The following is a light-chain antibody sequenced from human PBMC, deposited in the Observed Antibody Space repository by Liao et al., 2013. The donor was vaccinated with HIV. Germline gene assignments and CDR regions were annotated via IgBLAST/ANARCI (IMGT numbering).Light chain of an antibody. Sequence: SYELTQPPSVSVAPGKTARITCGGDNIGSKSVHWYQQQPGQAPVVVIYYNNDRPSGIPERFSGSNSANTATLTISRVEAGDEADYYCQTWHISTLILGGGTKLTVL. J-gene: IGLJ2*01. CDR2: YNN. CDR1: NIGSKS. V-gene: IGLV3-21*01. CDR3: QTWHISTLI.